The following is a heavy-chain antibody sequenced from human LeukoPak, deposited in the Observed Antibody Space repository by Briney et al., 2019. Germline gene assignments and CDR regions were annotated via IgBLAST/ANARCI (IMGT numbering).Heavy chain of an antibody. D-gene: IGHD6-6*01. CDR2: IYYSGST. Sequence: SETLSLTCTVCGGSISSYYWSWIRQPPGKGLERIGYIYYSGSTNYNPSLKSRVTISVDTSKNQFSLKLSSVTAADTAVYYCARRPRYSSSSRYYYYGMDVWGQGTTVTVSS. CDR3: ARRPRYSSSSRYYYYGMDV. V-gene: IGHV4-59*08. CDR1: GGSISSYY. J-gene: IGHJ6*02.